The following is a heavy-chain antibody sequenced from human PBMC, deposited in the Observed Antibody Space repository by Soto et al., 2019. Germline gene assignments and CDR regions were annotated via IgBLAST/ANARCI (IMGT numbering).Heavy chain of an antibody. J-gene: IGHJ4*02. Sequence: QVQLVQSGAEEKKPGASVKVSCKASGYTFTSYAMHWVRQAPGQRLEWMGWINAGNGNTKYSQKFQGRVTITRDTXXSTAYMELSSLRSEDTAVYYCARSTEAAAGFVLDYWGQGTLVTVSS. CDR3: ARSTEAAAGFVLDY. D-gene: IGHD6-13*01. CDR2: INAGNGNT. V-gene: IGHV1-3*05. CDR1: GYTFTSYA.